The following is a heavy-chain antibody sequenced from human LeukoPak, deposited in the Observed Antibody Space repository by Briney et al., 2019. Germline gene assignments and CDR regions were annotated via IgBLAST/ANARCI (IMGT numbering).Heavy chain of an antibody. Sequence: SETLSLTCTVSGGSISSYYWSGIRQPPGKGLEWIGYIYYSGSTNYNPSLKSRVTISVDTSKNQFSLKLSAVTAADTAVYYCARGTMVRGVSRHHYYYGMDVWGQGTTVTVSS. D-gene: IGHD3-10*01. V-gene: IGHV4-59*01. CDR3: ARGTMVRGVSRHHYYYGMDV. J-gene: IGHJ6*02. CDR1: GGSISSYY. CDR2: IYYSGST.